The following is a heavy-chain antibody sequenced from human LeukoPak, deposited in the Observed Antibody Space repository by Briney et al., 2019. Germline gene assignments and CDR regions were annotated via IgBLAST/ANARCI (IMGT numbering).Heavy chain of an antibody. Sequence: SETLSLTCTVSGGSISSSSYYWGWLRQPPGKGLEWIGSIYYSGSTYYNPSLKSRVTISVDTSKNQFSLKLSSVTAADTAVYYCARASTKRDGYNYRETSHFDYWGQGTLVTVSS. V-gene: IGHV4-39*07. D-gene: IGHD5-24*01. J-gene: IGHJ4*02. CDR3: ARASTKRDGYNYRETSHFDY. CDR2: IYYSGST. CDR1: GGSISSSSYY.